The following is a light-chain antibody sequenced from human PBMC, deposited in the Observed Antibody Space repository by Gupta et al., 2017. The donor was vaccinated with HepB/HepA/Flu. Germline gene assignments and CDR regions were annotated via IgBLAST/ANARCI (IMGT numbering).Light chain of an antibody. CDR3: QVWDSRSEGV. J-gene: IGLJ3*02. CDR1: SIGTKS. CDR2: DDS. Sequence: YVLTQPPSVSAAPGKTATITCEGNSIGTKSVHWYQQKPGQAPVLVVYDDSDRPSGIPELFSGSNSGNTATLTISGVEAGDEADYYCQVWDSRSEGVFGGGTKVTVL. V-gene: IGLV3-21*03.